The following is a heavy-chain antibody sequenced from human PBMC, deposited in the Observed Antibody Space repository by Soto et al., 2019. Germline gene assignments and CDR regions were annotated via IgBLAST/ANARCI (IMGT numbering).Heavy chain of an antibody. Sequence: GASVQVSCKASGYTFTSYGISWVRQAPGQGLELMGWISAYNGNTNFAQKLQGRATMTTDTSTSTAYMELRSLRSDDTAVYYCARVKGSGYHNWFDPWGQGTLVTVSS. CDR1: GYTFTSYG. CDR2: ISAYNGNT. J-gene: IGHJ5*02. V-gene: IGHV1-18*01. D-gene: IGHD3-22*01. CDR3: ARVKGSGYHNWFDP.